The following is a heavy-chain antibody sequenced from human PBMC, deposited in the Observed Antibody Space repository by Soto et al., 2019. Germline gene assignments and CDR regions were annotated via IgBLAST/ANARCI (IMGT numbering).Heavy chain of an antibody. CDR3: AKGAWRTGGLHYILDQ. J-gene: IGHJ4*02. CDR2: ISDDGKNV. V-gene: IGHV3-30*18. CDR1: GFICSNYA. Sequence: GGSLGLSCAASGFICSNYALHWVRQAPGKGLEWLAVISDDGKNVHYADSEKGRFTISRDNLKSTLYLQVSSLRPADTGLYYCAKGAWRTGGLHYILDQRGQGTEVTVFS. D-gene: IGHD3-3*01.